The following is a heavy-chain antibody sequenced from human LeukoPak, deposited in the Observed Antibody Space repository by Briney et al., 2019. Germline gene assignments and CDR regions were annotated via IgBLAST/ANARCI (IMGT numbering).Heavy chain of an antibody. Sequence: ASVKVSCKASGYTFTSYYMHWVRQAPGQGLEWMGIINPSGGSTSYAQKFRGRVTMTRDTSTSTVYMELSSLRSEDTAVYYCARDAVPGIVGARHFDYWGQGTLVTVSS. J-gene: IGHJ4*02. CDR3: ARDAVPGIVGARHFDY. CDR1: GYTFTSYY. D-gene: IGHD1-26*01. CDR2: INPSGGST. V-gene: IGHV1-46*01.